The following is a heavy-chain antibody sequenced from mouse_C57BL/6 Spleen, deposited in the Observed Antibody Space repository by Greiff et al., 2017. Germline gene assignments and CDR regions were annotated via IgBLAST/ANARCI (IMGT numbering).Heavy chain of an antibody. J-gene: IGHJ2*01. Sequence: QVQLQQPGAELVKPGASVKLSCKASGYTFTSYWMQWVKQRPGQGLEWIGEIDPSDSYTNYNQKFKGKATLTVDTSSSTAYMQLSSLTSEDSAVYYCARLTTVVKSPDYGGQGTTLTVSS. CDR2: IDPSDSYT. CDR1: GYTFTSYW. D-gene: IGHD1-1*01. V-gene: IGHV1-50*01. CDR3: ARLTTVVKSPDY.